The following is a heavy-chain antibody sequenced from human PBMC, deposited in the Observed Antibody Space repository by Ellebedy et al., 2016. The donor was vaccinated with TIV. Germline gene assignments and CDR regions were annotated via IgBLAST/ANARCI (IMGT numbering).Heavy chain of an antibody. CDR2: IYYSGST. J-gene: IGHJ5*02. CDR1: GGSISSYY. D-gene: IGHD2-21*02. Sequence: SETLSLTCTVSGGSISSYYCSWIRQPPGKGLEWIGYIYYSGSTNYNPSLKSRVTMSVDTSKNQFSLELSSVTAADTAVYYCARVAYCGGDCYPNWFDPWGQGTLVTVSS. V-gene: IGHV4-59*01. CDR3: ARVAYCGGDCYPNWFDP.